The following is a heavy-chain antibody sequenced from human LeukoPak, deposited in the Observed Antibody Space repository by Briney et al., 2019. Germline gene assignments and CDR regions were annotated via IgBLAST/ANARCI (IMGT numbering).Heavy chain of an antibody. V-gene: IGHV4-34*01. Sequence: GSLRLSCAASGFTFSSYAMSWIRQPPGKGLEWIGEINHSGSTNYNPSIKSRVTISVDTSKNQFSLKLSSVTAADTAVYYCARLETARDPGYNTSSGMNVWGQGTTVPVPS. CDR1: GFTFSSYA. D-gene: IGHD5-18*01. J-gene: IGHJ6*02. CDR3: ARLETARDPGYNTSSGMNV. CDR2: INHSGST.